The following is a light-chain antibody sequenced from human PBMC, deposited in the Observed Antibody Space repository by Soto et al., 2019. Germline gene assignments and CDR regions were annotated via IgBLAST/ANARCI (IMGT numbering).Light chain of an antibody. J-gene: IGKJ5*01. CDR3: QQRSNSPLT. Sequence: EIVLTQSPATLSLSPGERATLSCRASQSVSSYLAWYQQKPGQAPRLLIYDRSNRATGIPARFSGSGSGTDFTLTISSLEPEDFAVYYCQQRSNSPLTFGQGTRLEIK. CDR1: QSVSSY. V-gene: IGKV3-11*01. CDR2: DRS.